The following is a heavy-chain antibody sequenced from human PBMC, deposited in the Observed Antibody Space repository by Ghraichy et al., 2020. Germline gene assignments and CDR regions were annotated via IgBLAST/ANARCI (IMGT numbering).Heavy chain of an antibody. CDR1: GFTVSSNY. V-gene: IGHV3-53*01. Sequence: GESLNISCAASGFTVSSNYMSWVRQAPGKGLEWVSVIYSGGSTYYADSVKGRFTISRDNSKNTLYLQMNSLRAEDTAVYYCARDCSGGSCSLGMDVWGQGTTVTVSS. CDR3: ARDCSGGSCSLGMDV. D-gene: IGHD2-15*01. CDR2: IYSGGST. J-gene: IGHJ6*02.